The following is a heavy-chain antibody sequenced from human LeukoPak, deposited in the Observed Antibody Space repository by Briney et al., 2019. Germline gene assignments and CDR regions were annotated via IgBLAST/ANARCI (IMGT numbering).Heavy chain of an antibody. CDR2: IHYTGST. V-gene: IGHV4-59*01. CDR1: GGSINSYY. Sequence: PSETLSLTCTVSGGSINSYYWSWIRQPPGKGLDCIGYIHYTGSTNYNPSLKSRVTISVDTSKNQFSLKLSSVTAADTAIYYCARGGYYGSGNDFRFDPWGQGTLVTVSS. D-gene: IGHD3-10*01. J-gene: IGHJ5*02. CDR3: ARGGYYGSGNDFRFDP.